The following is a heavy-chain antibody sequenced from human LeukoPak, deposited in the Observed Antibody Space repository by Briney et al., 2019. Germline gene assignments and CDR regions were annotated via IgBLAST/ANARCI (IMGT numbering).Heavy chain of an antibody. J-gene: IGHJ4*02. CDR3: ARDGGDGYNAYYFDY. V-gene: IGHV1-2*02. D-gene: IGHD5-24*01. CDR1: GYTFTGYY. Sequence: AASVKVSCKASGYTFTGYYLHWVRQAPGQGLEWMGCVNPNSGGTKYAQKFQGRVTMTRDTSISTAYMELSRLRSDDTAVYYCARDGGDGYNAYYFDYWGQGTLVTVSS. CDR2: VNPNSGGT.